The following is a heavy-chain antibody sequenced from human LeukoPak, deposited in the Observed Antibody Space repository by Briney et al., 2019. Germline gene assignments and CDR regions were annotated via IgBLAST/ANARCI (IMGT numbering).Heavy chain of an antibody. V-gene: IGHV3-30-3*01. CDR1: GFTFSSYA. Sequence: GGSLRLSCAASGFTFSSYAMHWVRQAPGKGLEWVAVISYDGSNKYYAASVKGRFTISRDNSKNTLYLQMNSLRAEDTAVYYCARDSSPRADYSAAFDIWGQGTMVTVSS. D-gene: IGHD2-15*01. J-gene: IGHJ3*02. CDR2: ISYDGSNK. CDR3: ARDSSPRADYSAAFDI.